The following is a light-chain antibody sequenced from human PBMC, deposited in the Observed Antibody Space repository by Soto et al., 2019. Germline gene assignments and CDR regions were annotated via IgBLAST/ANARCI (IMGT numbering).Light chain of an antibody. CDR3: LQNNNYPLT. Sequence: AIQMTQSPSSLSASVGDSVTVTCRASQDIRSDVGWYQQKPGQAPKVLMYAASRLHSGVPSRFSGSGSGTDFVLTISSLQLEDVVTYYCLQNNNYPLTFGGGTKVDIK. V-gene: IGKV1-6*01. CDR1: QDIRSD. CDR2: AAS. J-gene: IGKJ4*01.